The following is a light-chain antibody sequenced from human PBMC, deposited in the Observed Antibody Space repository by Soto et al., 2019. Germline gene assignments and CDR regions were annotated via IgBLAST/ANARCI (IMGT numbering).Light chain of an antibody. CDR3: QQYDSYSRT. J-gene: IGKJ1*01. V-gene: IGKV1-5*01. CDR1: QSISTS. Sequence: DIQMTQSPSTLSASAADRVTITCRASQSISTSLAWYQQKPGKAPKLLIYDASSLESGVPSRFSGSGSGTEFTLTISSLQPDDFATYCCQQYDSYSRTFGQGTKVDIK. CDR2: DAS.